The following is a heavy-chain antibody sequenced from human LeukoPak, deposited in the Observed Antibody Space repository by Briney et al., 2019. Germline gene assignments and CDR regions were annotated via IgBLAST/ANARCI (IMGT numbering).Heavy chain of an antibody. V-gene: IGHV3-9*01. CDR1: GFTFDDYA. D-gene: IGHD1-1*01. CDR2: ISWNSGSI. J-gene: IGHJ3*02. Sequence: PGGSLRLSCAASGFTFDDYATHWVRQAPGKGLEWVSGISWNSGSIGYADSVKGRFTISRDNAKNSLYLQMNSLRAEDTALYYCAKRVRYASAFDIWGQGTMVTVSS. CDR3: AKRVRYASAFDI.